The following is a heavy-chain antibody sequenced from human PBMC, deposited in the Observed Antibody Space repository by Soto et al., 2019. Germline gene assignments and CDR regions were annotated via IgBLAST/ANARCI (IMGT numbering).Heavy chain of an antibody. D-gene: IGHD3-3*01. J-gene: IGHJ6*02. Sequence: SETLSLTCAVYGGSFCGYYWSWIRQPPGKGLEWIGEINHSGSTNYNPSLKSRVTISVDTSKNQFSLKLSSVTAADTAVYYCARGGRITIFGVVIRYYGMDVWGQGTTVTVSS. CDR1: GGSFCGYY. CDR2: INHSGST. V-gene: IGHV4-34*01. CDR3: ARGGRITIFGVVIRYYGMDV.